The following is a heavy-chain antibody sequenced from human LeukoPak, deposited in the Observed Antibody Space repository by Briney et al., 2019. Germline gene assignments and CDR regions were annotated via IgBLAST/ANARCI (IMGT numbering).Heavy chain of an antibody. V-gene: IGHV3-30*02. CDR1: GFTFSSYG. J-gene: IGHJ3*02. CDR3: AKQNPDCSSTSCLADDAFDI. CDR2: IRYDGSNK. D-gene: IGHD2-2*01. Sequence: GGALRLSCAASGFTFSSYGMHWVRQAPGKGLEGVAFIRYDGSNKYYADSVKGRFNISRDNSKNTLYLQMNSLRAEDTAVYYCAKQNPDCSSTSCLADDAFDIWGQGTMVTVSS.